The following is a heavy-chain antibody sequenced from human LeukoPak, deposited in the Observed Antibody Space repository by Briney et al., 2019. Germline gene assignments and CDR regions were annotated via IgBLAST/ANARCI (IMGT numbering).Heavy chain of an antibody. V-gene: IGHV1-18*01. Sequence: GASVKVSCKASGYTFTSYGISWERQAPGQGLEWMGWISAYNGNTNYAQKLQGRVTMTTDTSTSTAYMELRSLRSDDTAVYYRARTGYCSGGSCYSGDWFDPWGQGTLVTVSS. CDR1: GYTFTSYG. CDR2: ISAYNGNT. CDR3: ARTGYCSGGSCYSGDWFDP. J-gene: IGHJ5*02. D-gene: IGHD2-15*01.